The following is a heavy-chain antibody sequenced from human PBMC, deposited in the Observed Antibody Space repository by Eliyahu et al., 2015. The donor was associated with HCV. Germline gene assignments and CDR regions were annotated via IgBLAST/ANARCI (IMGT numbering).Heavy chain of an antibody. CDR3: AVDSSSWESPRYYYYYGMDV. V-gene: IGHV4-31*03. CDR1: GXSISSGGXY. D-gene: IGHD6-13*01. J-gene: IGHJ6*02. Sequence: QVQLQESGPGLVKPSQTLSLTCTVSGXSISSGGXYWSWIRQHPGKGLEWIGHTHYSGGTYYNPPLKSRVTISVDTSKNQFSLKLSSVTAADTAVYYCAVDSSSWESPRYYYYYGMDVWGQGTTVIVSS. CDR2: THYSGGT.